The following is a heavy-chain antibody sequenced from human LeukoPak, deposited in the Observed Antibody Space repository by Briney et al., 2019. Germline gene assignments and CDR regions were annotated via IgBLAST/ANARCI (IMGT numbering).Heavy chain of an antibody. CDR2: INGGHYPT. Sequence: QTGGSLRLSCAASGFSFSNFAMTWVRQARGKGLEWVPSINGGHYPTYNTDSVKGRFTISRDNSKNTLYLLMNSLRADDTAVYYCTRDPYGDYVGAFDSWGQGTLVTVSS. D-gene: IGHD4-17*01. J-gene: IGHJ5*01. V-gene: IGHV3-23*01. CDR1: GFSFSNFA. CDR3: TRDPYGDYVGAFDS.